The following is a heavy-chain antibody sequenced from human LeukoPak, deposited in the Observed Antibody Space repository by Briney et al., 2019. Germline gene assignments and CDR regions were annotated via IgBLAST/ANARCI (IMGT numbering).Heavy chain of an antibody. CDR2: IYYSGSP. CDR3: ARGGWFLRSPLDY. Sequence: PSETLSLTCSVFGGSISSYYLTWIRLSRARGLEWIGHIYYSGSPNYNPSLKSRVTISSDTSKNHFSLKVTSVTAADTAVYYCARGGWFLRSPLDYCGQGTLVTVSS. CDR1: GGSISSYY. V-gene: IGHV4-59*01. D-gene: IGHD6-19*01. J-gene: IGHJ4*02.